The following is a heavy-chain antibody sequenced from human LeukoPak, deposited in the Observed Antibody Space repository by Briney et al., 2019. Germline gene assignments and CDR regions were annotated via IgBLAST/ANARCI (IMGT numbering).Heavy chain of an antibody. CDR3: ARETYSSGWYFPPA. Sequence: ASVKVSCKASGYTFTSYGISWVRQAPGQGLEWMGRIIPIFGTANYAQKFQGRVTITTDESTSTAYMELSSLRSEDTAVYYCARETYSSGWYFPPAWGQGTLVTVSS. CDR2: IIPIFGTA. V-gene: IGHV1-69*05. D-gene: IGHD6-19*01. CDR1: GYTFTSYG. J-gene: IGHJ5*02.